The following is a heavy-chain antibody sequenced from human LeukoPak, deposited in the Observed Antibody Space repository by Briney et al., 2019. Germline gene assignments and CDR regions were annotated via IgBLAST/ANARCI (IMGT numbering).Heavy chain of an antibody. CDR2: IGHDGTEK. CDR1: GFTFSSYG. Sequence: GRSLRLSCAASGFTFSSYGMHWVRQAPGEGLEWVAVIGHDGTEKYYGDSVKGRFTISRDNSKNTLYLQMNSLRAEDTALYYCARDGHGVPLDYWGQGTLVTVSP. CDR3: ARDGHGVPLDY. J-gene: IGHJ4*02. V-gene: IGHV3-30*03. D-gene: IGHD4-17*01.